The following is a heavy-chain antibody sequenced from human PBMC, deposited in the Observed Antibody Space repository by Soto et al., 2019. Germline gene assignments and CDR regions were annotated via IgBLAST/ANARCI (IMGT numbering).Heavy chain of an antibody. J-gene: IGHJ4*02. Sequence: PSETQSLTCPVSGGYINHYYWTWIRQPPGKGLEWMGYIYYSGTTTNYNPSLKSRVTLSVDTSKNQFSLKLSSVTAADTAVYYCARLGGSYAVPHFDYWGQGTLVTVSS. CDR2: IYYSGTT. D-gene: IGHD1-26*01. V-gene: IGHV4-59*08. CDR1: GGYINHYY. CDR3: ARLGGSYAVPHFDY.